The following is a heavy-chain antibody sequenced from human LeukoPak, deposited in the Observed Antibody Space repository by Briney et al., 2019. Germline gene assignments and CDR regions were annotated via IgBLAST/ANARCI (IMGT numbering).Heavy chain of an antibody. D-gene: IGHD2-15*01. CDR3: AKVAQGRIGYAFDI. J-gene: IGHJ3*02. V-gene: IGHV3-23*01. CDR1: GFTSSSYA. CDR2: ISGSGGST. Sequence: GRSMRLSCAPYGFTSSSYAMSWVRQAPGKGLEWVSAISGSGGSTYYADSVKGRFTISRDNSKNTLSLQMNSLRAEDTALYYCAKVAQGRIGYAFDIWGQGTMVTVSS.